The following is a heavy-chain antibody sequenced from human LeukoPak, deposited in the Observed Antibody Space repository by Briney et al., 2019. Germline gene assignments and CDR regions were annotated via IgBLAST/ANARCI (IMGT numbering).Heavy chain of an antibody. V-gene: IGHV1-8*01. CDR1: GYTFTSYD. CDR3: ARGRWRGTTFGESDYYYYMDV. CDR2: MNPNSGNT. D-gene: IGHD3-10*01. J-gene: IGHJ6*03. Sequence: ASVKVSCKASGYTFTSYDINWVRQATGQGLECMGWMNPNSGNTGYAQKFQGRVTMTRNTSISTAYMELSSLRSEDTAVYYCARGRWRGTTFGESDYYYYMDVWGKGTTVTISS.